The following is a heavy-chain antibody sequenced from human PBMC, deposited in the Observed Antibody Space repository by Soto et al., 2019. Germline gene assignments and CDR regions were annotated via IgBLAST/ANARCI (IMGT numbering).Heavy chain of an antibody. CDR3: ARTAAAGKYYYGMDV. V-gene: IGHV5-51*01. D-gene: IGHD6-13*01. J-gene: IGHJ6*02. CDR2: IYPGDSDT. Sequence: GWVRQMAGEGLEWMGIIYPGDSDTSYSPSFQGQVTISADKSINTVYLQWSSLKASDTAMYYCARTAAAGKYYYGMDVWGQGTTVTVSS.